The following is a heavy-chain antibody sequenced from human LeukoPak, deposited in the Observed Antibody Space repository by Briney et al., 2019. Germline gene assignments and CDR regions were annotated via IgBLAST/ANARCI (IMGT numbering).Heavy chain of an antibody. CDR3: ARETSVKGFDN. D-gene: IGHD3-10*01. J-gene: IGHJ4*02. CDR1: GGFVSRES. Sequence: SETLSLTCTVSGGFVSRESWTWIRQFPDKRLEWIGYISHSGASDYKPSLESRVTISVDLSKNHFSLNLTSVTADDTAVYYCARETSVKGFDNWGQGTLVTVSS. CDR2: ISHSGAS. V-gene: IGHV4-59*02.